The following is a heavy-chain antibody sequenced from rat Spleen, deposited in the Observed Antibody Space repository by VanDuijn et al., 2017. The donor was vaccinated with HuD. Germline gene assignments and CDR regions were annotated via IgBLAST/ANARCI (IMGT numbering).Heavy chain of an antibody. J-gene: IGHJ2*01. V-gene: IGHV5-29*01. CDR2: ISSDGINT. Sequence: EVQLVESDGGLVQPGRSLKLSCAASGFTFSDYYMAWVRQAPTKGLEWVATISSDGINTYYRDSVKGRFTVSRDNAKNTQYLQMDSLRSEDTATYYCARLGYNPFDSWGQGVMVTVSS. CDR1: GFTFSDYY. CDR3: ARLGYNPFDS. D-gene: IGHD1-5*01.